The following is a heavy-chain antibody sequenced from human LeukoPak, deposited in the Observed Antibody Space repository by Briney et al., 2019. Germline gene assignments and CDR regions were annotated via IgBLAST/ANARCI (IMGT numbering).Heavy chain of an antibody. CDR3: ARDQEGFGY. J-gene: IGHJ4*02. CDR2: IYPRDGST. Sequence: ASVKVSCKASGYTFTSNYIHWVRQAPGQGLEWMGMIYPRDGSTSYAQKFQGRVTVTRDTSTSTVHMELSGLRSEDTAVYYCARDQEGFGYWGQGTLVTVSS. V-gene: IGHV1-46*01. CDR1: GYTFTSNY.